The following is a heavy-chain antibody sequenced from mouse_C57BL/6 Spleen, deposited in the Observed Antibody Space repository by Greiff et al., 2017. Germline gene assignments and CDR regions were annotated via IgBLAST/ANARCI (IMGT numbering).Heavy chain of an antibody. D-gene: IGHD1-1*01. J-gene: IGHJ4*01. CDR2: INPNNGGT. CDR3: ARLYYGSSYVVYAMDY. CDR1: GYTFTDYN. Sequence: VQLQQSGPELVKPGASVKIPCKASGYTFTDYNMDWVKQSHGKSLEWIGDINPNNGGTIYNQKFKGKATLTVDKSSSTAYMELRSLTSEDTAVYYCARLYYGSSYVVYAMDYWGQGTSVTVSS. V-gene: IGHV1-18*01.